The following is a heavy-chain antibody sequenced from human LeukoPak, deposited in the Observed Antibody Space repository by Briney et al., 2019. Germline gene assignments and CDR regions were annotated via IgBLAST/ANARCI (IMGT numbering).Heavy chain of an antibody. CDR1: GFTLSSYA. CDR3: AKGDKPVIAMVKFDY. D-gene: IGHD5-18*01. CDR2: ISGSGTNT. Sequence: GGSLRLSCAATGFTLSSYAMNRVRQAPGKGLEWVSGISGSGTNTYYADSVKGRFTISRDNSKNTLYMQMNSLRAEDTAVYYCAKGDKPVIAMVKFDYWGQGTLVTVSS. J-gene: IGHJ4*02. V-gene: IGHV3-23*01.